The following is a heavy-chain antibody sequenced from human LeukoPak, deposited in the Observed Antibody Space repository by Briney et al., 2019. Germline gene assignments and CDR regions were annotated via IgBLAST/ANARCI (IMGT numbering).Heavy chain of an antibody. V-gene: IGHV3-21*01. CDR3: AREYCSSTSCYRHYYYYYYMDV. CDR1: GFTFSSYS. CDR2: ISSSSSYI. J-gene: IGHJ6*03. D-gene: IGHD2-2*02. Sequence: GGSLRLSCAASGFTFSSYSMNWVRQAPGKGLEWVSSISSSSSYIYYADSVKGRFTISRDNAKNSLYLQMNSLRAEDTAVYYCAREYCSSTSCYRHYYYYYYMDVWGKGTTVTVSS.